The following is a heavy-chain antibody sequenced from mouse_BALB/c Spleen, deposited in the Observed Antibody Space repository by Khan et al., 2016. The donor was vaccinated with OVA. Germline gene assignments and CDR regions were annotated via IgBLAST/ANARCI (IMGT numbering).Heavy chain of an antibody. Sequence: QVQLKESGPGLVAPSQSLSITCTVSGFSLSRYNIHWVRQPPGKVLAWLGMIWGGGGTDYNSTLKSRLSIRKDNSKSQVLLKMNSLQTDDTAMYYCARAYYRYDGYYAMDYWGQGTSVTVSS. CDR2: IWGGGGT. CDR1: GFSLSRYN. D-gene: IGHD2-14*01. V-gene: IGHV2-6-4*01. CDR3: ARAYYRYDGYYAMDY. J-gene: IGHJ4*01.